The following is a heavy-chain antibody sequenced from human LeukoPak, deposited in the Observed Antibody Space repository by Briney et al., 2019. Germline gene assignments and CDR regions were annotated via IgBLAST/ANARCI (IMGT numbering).Heavy chain of an antibody. CDR1: GFTFSSYA. J-gene: IGHJ4*02. CDR3: VNLFVGSWADY. V-gene: IGHV3-23*01. D-gene: IGHD6-13*01. CDR2: ISGSGGST. Sequence: GGSLRLSCAASGFTFSSYAMSWVRQAPGKGLEWVSAISGSGGSTYYADSVKGRFTISRDNSKNTLYLQMNSLRAEDTAVYYCVNLFVGSWADYWGQGTLVTVSS.